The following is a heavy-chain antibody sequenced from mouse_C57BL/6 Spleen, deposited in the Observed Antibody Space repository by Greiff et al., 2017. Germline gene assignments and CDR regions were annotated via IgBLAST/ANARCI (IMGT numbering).Heavy chain of an antibody. CDR1: GYTFTSYS. D-gene: IGHD2-3*01. V-gene: IGHV1-64*01. Sequence: QVQLQQSGAELVKPGASVKLSCKASGYTFTSYSMYWVQQTPGQGLEWIGMIHPNSGSTNYNGKLKSKATLTVDKAYSTADMQLSRLTSEDSAVYYCARWLLLYFDYWGQGTTLTVSS. CDR3: ARWLLLYFDY. J-gene: IGHJ2*01. CDR2: IHPNSGST.